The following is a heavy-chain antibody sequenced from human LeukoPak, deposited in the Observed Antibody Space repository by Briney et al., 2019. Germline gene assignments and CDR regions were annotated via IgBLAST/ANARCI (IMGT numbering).Heavy chain of an antibody. CDR3: ARGSSGWYGIDY. CDR2: INIDGTST. V-gene: IGHV3-74*01. D-gene: IGHD6-19*01. Sequence: PGGSLRLSCAASGFTFSNYWMHWVRQVPGKGLVCVSRINIDGTSTSYADSVKGRFTISRDNAKNALYLQMNSLRAKDTAVYYCARGSSGWYGIDYWGQGALVNVSS. CDR1: GFTFSNYW. J-gene: IGHJ4*02.